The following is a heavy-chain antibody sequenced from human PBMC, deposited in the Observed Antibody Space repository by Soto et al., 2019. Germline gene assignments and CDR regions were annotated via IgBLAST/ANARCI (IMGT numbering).Heavy chain of an antibody. CDR2: IKSKTDGGTT. D-gene: IGHD3-22*01. CDR1: GFTFSNAW. V-gene: IGHV3-15*01. CDR3: TTTNYYDSSGYPVRGVDP. J-gene: IGHJ5*02. Sequence: EVQLVESGGGLVKPGGSLRLSCAASGFTFSNAWMSWVRQAPGKGLEWVGRIKSKTDGGTTDYAAPVKGRFTISRDDSKNTLYLQMNSLKTEDTAVYYCTTTNYYDSSGYPVRGVDPWSQGTLVTVSS.